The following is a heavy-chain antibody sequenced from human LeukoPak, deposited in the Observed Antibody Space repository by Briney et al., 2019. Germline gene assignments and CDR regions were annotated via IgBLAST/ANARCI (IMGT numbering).Heavy chain of an antibody. V-gene: IGHV1-2*02. D-gene: IGHD6-13*01. CDR2: INPNSGGT. J-gene: IGHJ4*02. CDR1: GYTFTGYY. Sequence: ASVKVSCKASGYTFTGYYMHWVRQAPGQGLEWMGWINPNSGGTNYAQKFQGRVTMTRDTSISTAYMELCRLRSDDTAIYYCARRRGWKPQLVYFDYWGQGTLATVSS. CDR3: ARRRGWKPQLVYFDY.